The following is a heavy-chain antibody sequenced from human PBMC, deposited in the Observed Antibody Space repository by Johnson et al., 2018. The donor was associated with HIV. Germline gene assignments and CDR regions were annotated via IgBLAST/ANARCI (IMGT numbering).Heavy chain of an antibody. CDR2: ISWNSGSI. V-gene: IGHV3-9*01. Sequence: VQLVESGGGLVQPGRSLRLSCEASGFTFDDYAMHWVRQAPGKGLEWVSGISWNSGSIGYADSVKGRFTISRDNYQNTLYLQMNSLRAEDTAVYYCAKVIAVAGTGAFDIWGQGTMVTVSS. D-gene: IGHD6-19*01. J-gene: IGHJ3*02. CDR1: GFTFDDYA. CDR3: AKVIAVAGTGAFDI.